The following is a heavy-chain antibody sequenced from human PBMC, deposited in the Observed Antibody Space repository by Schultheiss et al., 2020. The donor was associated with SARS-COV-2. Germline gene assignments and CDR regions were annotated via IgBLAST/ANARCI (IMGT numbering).Heavy chain of an antibody. V-gene: IGHV3-30*14. CDR3: ARPLDSSSWYAWVQPIDY. J-gene: IGHJ4*02. CDR1: GFTFSSYA. D-gene: IGHD6-13*01. Sequence: GGSLRLSCAASGFTFSSYAMHWVRQAPGKGLEWVAVISYDGSNKYYADSVKGRFTISRDNSKNTLYLQMNSLRAEDTAVYYCARPLDSSSWYAWVQPIDYWGQGTLVTVSS. CDR2: ISYDGSNK.